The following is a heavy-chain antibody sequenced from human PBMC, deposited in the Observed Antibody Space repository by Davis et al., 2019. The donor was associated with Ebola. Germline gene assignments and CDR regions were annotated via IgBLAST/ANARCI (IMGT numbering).Heavy chain of an antibody. J-gene: IGHJ4*02. D-gene: IGHD3-22*01. CDR1: GGSISSYY. CDR2: IYYSGST. CDR3: ARHFNYDSSGYYG. Sequence: PGGSLRLSCTVSGGSISSYYWSWIRQPPGKGLEWIGYIYYSGSTYYNPSLKSRVTISVDTSKNQFSLKLSSVTAADTAVYYCARHFNYDSSGYYGWGQGTLVTVSS. V-gene: IGHV4-59*08.